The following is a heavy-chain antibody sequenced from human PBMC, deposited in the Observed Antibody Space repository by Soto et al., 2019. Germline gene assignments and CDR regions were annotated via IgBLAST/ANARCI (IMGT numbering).Heavy chain of an antibody. Sequence: GASVKVSCKASAGTFRSYAMSWVRQAPGQGLEWMGGIIPMFGTPNYAQNFKGRLTITADKSTSTAYMELSSLRSEDTAVYYCARATTVVPRYNWFDPWGQGTLVTVSS. CDR2: IIPMFGTP. J-gene: IGHJ5*02. CDR1: AGTFRSYA. D-gene: IGHD4-17*01. CDR3: ARATTVVPRYNWFDP. V-gene: IGHV1-69*06.